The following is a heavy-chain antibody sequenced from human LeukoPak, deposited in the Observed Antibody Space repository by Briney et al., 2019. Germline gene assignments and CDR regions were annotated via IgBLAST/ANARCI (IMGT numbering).Heavy chain of an antibody. J-gene: IGHJ4*02. CDR2: IYQDGST. Sequence: KPSETLSLTCTVSGYSISSGYYWGWIRQPPGKGLEWIGNIYQDGSTYYNPSLKSRVTISVDTSKNRFSLKLSSVTAADTAVYYCARSGASSSGWPFDYWGQGTLVTVSS. V-gene: IGHV4-38-2*02. CDR1: GYSISSGYY. D-gene: IGHD6-19*01. CDR3: ARSGASSSGWPFDY.